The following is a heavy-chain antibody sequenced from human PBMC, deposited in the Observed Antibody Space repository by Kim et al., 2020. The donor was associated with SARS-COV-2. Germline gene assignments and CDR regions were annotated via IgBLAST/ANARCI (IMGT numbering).Heavy chain of an antibody. D-gene: IGHD3-10*01. Sequence: GGSLRLSCAASGFTFSSYGMHWVRQAPGKGLEWVAVISYDGSNKYYADSVKGRFTISRDNSKNTLYLQMNSLRAEDTAVYYCARVRGVRVYYYYGMDVWGQGTTVTVSS. V-gene: IGHV3-33*05. J-gene: IGHJ6*02. CDR3: ARVRGVRVYYYYGMDV. CDR2: ISYDGSNK. CDR1: GFTFSSYG.